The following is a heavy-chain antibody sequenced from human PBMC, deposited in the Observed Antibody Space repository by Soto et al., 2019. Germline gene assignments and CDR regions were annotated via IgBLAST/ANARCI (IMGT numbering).Heavy chain of an antibody. J-gene: IGHJ4*02. Sequence: QVHLVQSGAEVKKPGASVKVSCKASGYTFTNYAMHWVRLAPGQRLEWMGWINAGNGNTKYSQKFQGRVTITRDTSASTAYMELSSLRSEDTAVYYCARGLGGSGSYSDYWGQGTLVTVSS. CDR3: ARGLGGSGSYSDY. V-gene: IGHV1-3*01. CDR2: INAGNGNT. D-gene: IGHD3-10*01. CDR1: GYTFTNYA.